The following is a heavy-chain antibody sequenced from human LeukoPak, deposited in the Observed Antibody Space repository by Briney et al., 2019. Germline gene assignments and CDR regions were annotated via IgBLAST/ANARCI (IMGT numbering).Heavy chain of an antibody. D-gene: IGHD2-15*01. J-gene: IGHJ4*02. CDR2: ISYDGSNK. CDR1: GFTFSSYG. CDR3: AKDEFSVVVAAGAYYFDY. V-gene: IGHV3-30*18. Sequence: GGSLRLSCAASGFTFSSYGMHWVRQAPGKGLEWVAVISYDGSNKYYADSVKGRFTISRDNSKNTLYLQVNSLRAEDTAVYYCAKDEFSVVVAAGAYYFDYWGQGTLVTVSS.